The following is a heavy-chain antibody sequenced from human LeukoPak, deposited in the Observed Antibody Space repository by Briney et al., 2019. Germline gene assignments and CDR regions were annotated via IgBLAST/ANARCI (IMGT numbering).Heavy chain of an antibody. D-gene: IGHD5-12*01. CDR1: GGSISSYY. CDR2: IYYSGST. Sequence: SETLSLTCSVSGGSISSYYWSWIRQPPGKGLEWIGYIYYSGSTNYNPSLKSRVTISVDTSKNQFSLKLSSVTAADTAVYYCARHCRGYDFINWFDPWGQGTLVTVSS. CDR3: ARHCRGYDFINWFDP. J-gene: IGHJ5*02. V-gene: IGHV4-59*08.